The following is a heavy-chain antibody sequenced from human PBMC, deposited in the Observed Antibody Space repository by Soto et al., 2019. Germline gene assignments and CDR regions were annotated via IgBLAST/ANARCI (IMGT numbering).Heavy chain of an antibody. CDR3: IRGPSGYKVDY. CDR1: GGSFINDNYC. Sequence: QVQLQESGPGLVKPSQTLSLTCTVSGGSFINDNYCWSWIREYPDKGLEWIGHICDGGSPYNNPPLRSRLTILVDTSKSQFYIKLSSVSAADTAVYYCIRGPSGYKVDYWGQGILVTVSS. V-gene: IGHV4-30-4*01. J-gene: IGHJ4*02. D-gene: IGHD1-1*01. CDR2: ICDGGSP.